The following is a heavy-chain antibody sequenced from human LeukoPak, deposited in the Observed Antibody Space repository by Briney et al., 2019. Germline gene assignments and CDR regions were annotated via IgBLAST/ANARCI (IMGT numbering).Heavy chain of an antibody. Sequence: SETLSLTCTVSGGSIRPDYWGWIRQPPGKGLEWIAYVYYTGTTNFNPSLKSRFSISVDTSRNQLSLRLTSVTAADTAVYYCARLRRVTVATYNYYYLDLWGRGTLVTVSS. V-gene: IGHV4-59*01. CDR2: VYYTGTT. CDR1: GGSIRPDY. D-gene: IGHD6-19*01. CDR3: ARLRRVTVATYNYYYLDL. J-gene: IGHJ2*01.